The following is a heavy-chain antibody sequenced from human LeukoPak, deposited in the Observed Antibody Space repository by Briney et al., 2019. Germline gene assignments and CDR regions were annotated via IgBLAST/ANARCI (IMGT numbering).Heavy chain of an antibody. CDR2: ISSSGSGDNT. Sequence: GGSLRLSCAASGVTLSSFAMSWARQAPGKGLEWVSGISSSGSGDNTYYADSVKGRFTISRDNAKNSLYLQMNSLRAEDTAVYYCARVRTTVTSNYYYYYGMDVWGQGTTVIVSS. D-gene: IGHD4-17*01. CDR1: GVTLSSFA. CDR3: ARVRTTVTSNYYYYYGMDV. J-gene: IGHJ6*02. V-gene: IGHV3-21*01.